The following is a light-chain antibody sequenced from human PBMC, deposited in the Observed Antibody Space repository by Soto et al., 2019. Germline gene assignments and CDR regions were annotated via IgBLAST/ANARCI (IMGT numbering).Light chain of an antibody. CDR2: GAS. V-gene: IGKV3-20*01. CDR1: QSVSSSN. CDR3: QQYVSSIS. Sequence: EIVLTQSPGTLSLSPGERATLSCRASQSVSSSNIAWYQQKPGQAPRLLIYGASYRATGIPDRFSGGGYGTDFTLTLSRLESEDFSVYYCQQYVSSISFGPGTKVDIK. J-gene: IGKJ3*01.